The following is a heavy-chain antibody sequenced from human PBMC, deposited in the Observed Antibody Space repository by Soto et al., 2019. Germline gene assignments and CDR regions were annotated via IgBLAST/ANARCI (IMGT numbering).Heavy chain of an antibody. V-gene: IGHV4-4*02. J-gene: IGHJ4*02. CDR2: IYHSGST. CDR1: GDSISSSNW. CDR3: ARSYYYGSGSYSDY. D-gene: IGHD3-10*01. Sequence: SETLSLTCAVSGDSISSSNWWTWVRQSPGKGLEWIGEIYHSGSTNYNPSLKSRVTISVDKSKNQFSLKLTSVTAADTAVYYCARSYYYGSGSYSDYWGQGTLVTVS.